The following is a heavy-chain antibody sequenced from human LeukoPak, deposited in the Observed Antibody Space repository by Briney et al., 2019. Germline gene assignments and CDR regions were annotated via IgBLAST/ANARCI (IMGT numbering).Heavy chain of an antibody. Sequence: ASVKVSCKASGYTFTSYGISWVRQAPGQGLEWMGWISAYNGNTNYAQKLQGRVTMTTDTSTSTAYMELRSLRSDDTAVYHCARGAAWIQLWAPYFDYWGQGTLVTVSS. J-gene: IGHJ4*02. V-gene: IGHV1-18*01. D-gene: IGHD5-18*01. CDR2: ISAYNGNT. CDR3: ARGAAWIQLWAPYFDY. CDR1: GYTFTSYG.